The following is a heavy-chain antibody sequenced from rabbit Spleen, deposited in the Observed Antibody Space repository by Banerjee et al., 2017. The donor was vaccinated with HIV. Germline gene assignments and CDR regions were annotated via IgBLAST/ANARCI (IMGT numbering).Heavy chain of an antibody. D-gene: IGHD1-1*01. CDR2: MNTATAKG. Sequence: QEQLKETGGGLVQPGGSLTLSCKASGFSFSDRDVMCWVRQAPGKGLEWIACMNTATAKGVYASWVNGRFTISKTSSTTVTLQMTSLTAADTAAYFCARDLVGVIGWNFYLWGQGTLVTVS. J-gene: IGHJ3*01. V-gene: IGHV1S45*01. CDR1: GFSFSDRDV. CDR3: ARDLVGVIGWNFYL.